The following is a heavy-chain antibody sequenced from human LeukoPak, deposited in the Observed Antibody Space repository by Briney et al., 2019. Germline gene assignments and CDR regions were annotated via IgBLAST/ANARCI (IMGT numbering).Heavy chain of an antibody. CDR1: GYTFTSYD. J-gene: IGHJ6*03. Sequence: ASVKVSCKASGYTFTSYDISWVRQATGQGLEWMGWMNPNSGNTGYAQKFQDRVTITRNTSISTAYMELSSLRSEDTAVYYCARRAGDYYYYYMDVWGKGTTVTVSS. D-gene: IGHD3-10*01. CDR2: MNPNSGNT. V-gene: IGHV1-8*03. CDR3: ARRAGDYYYYYMDV.